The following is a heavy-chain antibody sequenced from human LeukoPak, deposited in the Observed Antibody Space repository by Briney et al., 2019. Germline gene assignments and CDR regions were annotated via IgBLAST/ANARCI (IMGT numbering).Heavy chain of an antibody. CDR2: INHSGST. D-gene: IGHD6-19*01. Sequence: SETLSLTCAVYGGSFSGYYWSWIRQPPGKGLEWIGEINHSGSTNYNPSLKSRVTISVDTSKNQFSLKLGSVTAADTAVYYCARVKYSSGWTQFDYWGQGTLVTVSS. J-gene: IGHJ4*02. CDR1: GGSFSGYY. V-gene: IGHV4-34*01. CDR3: ARVKYSSGWTQFDY.